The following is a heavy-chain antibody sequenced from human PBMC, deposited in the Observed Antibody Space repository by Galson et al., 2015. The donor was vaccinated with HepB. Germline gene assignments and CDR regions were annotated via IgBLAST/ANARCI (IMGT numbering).Heavy chain of an antibody. V-gene: IGHV3-11*06. D-gene: IGHD6-13*01. Sequence: SLRLSCAASGFTFSDYYMSWIRQAPGKGLEWVSYISSSSSYTNYADSVKGRFTISRDNAKNSLYLQMNSLRAEDTAVYYCARDSSSSLGVEVDYWGQGTLVTVSS. CDR2: ISSSSSYT. J-gene: IGHJ4*02. CDR3: ARDSSSSLGVEVDY. CDR1: GFTFSDYY.